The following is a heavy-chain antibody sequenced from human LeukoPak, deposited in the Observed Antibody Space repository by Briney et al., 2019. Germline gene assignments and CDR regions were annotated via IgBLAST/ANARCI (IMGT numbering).Heavy chain of an antibody. CDR2: ISWNSGSI. CDR3: AKDIAYYYDSSGYSANFDY. Sequence: GRSLRLSCAASGFTFDDYAMHWVRQAPGKGLEWVSGISWNSGSIGYADSVKGRFTISRDNAKNSLYLQMNSLRAEDTALYYCAKDIAYYYDSSGYSANFDYWGQGTLVTASS. J-gene: IGHJ4*02. V-gene: IGHV3-9*01. D-gene: IGHD3-22*01. CDR1: GFTFDDYA.